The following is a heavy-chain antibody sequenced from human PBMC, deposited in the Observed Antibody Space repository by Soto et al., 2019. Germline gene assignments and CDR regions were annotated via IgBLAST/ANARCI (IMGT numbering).Heavy chain of an antibody. D-gene: IGHD6-6*01. CDR3: ARDVHRQLVPKGNWFDP. CDR2: VYDSGST. V-gene: IGHV4-30-4*01. Sequence: TSETLCLTCTVSRGSISSGDYYWSWIRQPPGKGLEWIGHVYDSGSTYYNPSLKSRVTISVDTSKNQLSLKLSSVTAADTAVYYCARDVHRQLVPKGNWFDPWGQGTLVTVSS. CDR1: RGSISSGDYY. J-gene: IGHJ5*02.